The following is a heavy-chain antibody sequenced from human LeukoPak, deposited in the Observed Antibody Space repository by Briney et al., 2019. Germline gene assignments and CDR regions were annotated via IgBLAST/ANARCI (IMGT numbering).Heavy chain of an antibody. CDR2: IRYDGSNK. CDR3: AKDRVPYYGDYSDY. J-gene: IGHJ4*02. D-gene: IGHD4-17*01. Sequence: GGSLRLSCAASGFTFSSYGMYWVRQAPGKGLEWVAFIRYDGSNKYHADSVKGRFTISRDNSKNTLYLQMNSLRAEDTAVYYCAKDRVPYYGDYSDYWGQGTLVTVSS. CDR1: GFTFSSYG. V-gene: IGHV3-30*02.